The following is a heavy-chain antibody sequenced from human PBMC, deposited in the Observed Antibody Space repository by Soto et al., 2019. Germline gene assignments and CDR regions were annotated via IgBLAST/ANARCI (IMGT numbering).Heavy chain of an antibody. D-gene: IGHD5-18*01. CDR3: ARAYTYGSYFDY. J-gene: IGHJ4*02. Sequence: SETLSLTCTVSGGSISSYYWSWIRQPPGKGLEWIGYIYYTGSTNYNPSLKSRVTISVDTSKNQFSLKLSSVTAADTAVYYCARAYTYGSYFDYWGQGTLVTAPQ. V-gene: IGHV4-59*08. CDR1: GGSISSYY. CDR2: IYYTGST.